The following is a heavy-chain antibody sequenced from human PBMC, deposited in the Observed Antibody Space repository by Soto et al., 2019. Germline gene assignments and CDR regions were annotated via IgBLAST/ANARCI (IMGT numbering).Heavy chain of an antibody. CDR2: INAGNGNT. CDR3: ARVAQWMDSNWFDP. V-gene: IGHV1-3*01. CDR1: GYTFTNYA. Sequence: GASVKVSCKASGYTFTNYAIHWVRQAPGQRLEWMGWINAGNGNTKYSQKFQGRVTITSDTSASIAYMDLSSLRSEDTAVYYCARVAQWMDSNWFDPWGQGTLVTVSS. D-gene: IGHD6-19*01. J-gene: IGHJ5*02.